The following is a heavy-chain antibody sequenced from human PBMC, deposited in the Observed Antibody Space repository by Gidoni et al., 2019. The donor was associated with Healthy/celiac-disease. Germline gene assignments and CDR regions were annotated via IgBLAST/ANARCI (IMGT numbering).Heavy chain of an antibody. CDR2: ISGSGGST. J-gene: IGHJ4*02. D-gene: IGHD3-3*01. CDR3: AKGGYDFWSGYHPFDY. Sequence: SWVRQAPGKGLEWVSAISGSGGSTYYADSVKGRFTISRDNSKNTLYLQMNSLRAEDTAVYYCAKGGYDFWSGYHPFDYWGQGTLVTVSS. V-gene: IGHV3-23*01.